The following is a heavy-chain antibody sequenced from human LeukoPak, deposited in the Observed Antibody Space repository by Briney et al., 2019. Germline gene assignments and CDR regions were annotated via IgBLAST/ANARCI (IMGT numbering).Heavy chain of an antibody. CDR1: GFSFSAYG. CDR3: ARDLLGLPHKYFDS. J-gene: IGHJ4*02. CDR2: IWYDGNNK. Sequence: GGSLRLSCAASGFSFSAYGMHWVRQAPGKGLEWVAYIWYDGNNKEYANFVKGRFTISRDTSKSTVNLQMNSLRPEDTAVYYCARDLLGLPHKYFDSWGQGTLVTVSS. V-gene: IGHV3-30*02. D-gene: IGHD3-16*01.